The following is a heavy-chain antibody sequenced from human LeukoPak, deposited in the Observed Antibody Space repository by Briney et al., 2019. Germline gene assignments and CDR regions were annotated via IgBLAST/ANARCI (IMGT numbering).Heavy chain of an antibody. CDR1: GFPFSSNA. J-gene: IGHJ6*02. Sequence: GGSLRLSFAASGFPFSSNAMSWVRQAPGKGLEWVSVISVSGSRAYYADFVKGRFTVARDNSKNTVPLQMNSLRVEDTAVYYCTRDHDGMHAWGQGTTVTVSS. CDR2: ISVSGSRA. CDR3: TRDHDGMHA. V-gene: IGHV3-23*01.